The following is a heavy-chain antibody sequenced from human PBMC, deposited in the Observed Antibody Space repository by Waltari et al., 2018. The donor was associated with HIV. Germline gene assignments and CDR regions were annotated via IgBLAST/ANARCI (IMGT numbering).Heavy chain of an antibody. D-gene: IGHD3-22*01. CDR3: ARGTYYYDSSGYYDNLPFDY. V-gene: IGHV3-21*01. CDR1: GFTFSTYS. CDR2: IKSTITYI. Sequence: EVQLVESGGGLVKPGGSLRLSCAASGFTFSTYSMHWVRQAPRKGLGWVASIKSTITYIYYADSVKGRFTISRDNAKNSLYLQMNSLRAEDTAVYFCARGTYYYDSSGYYDNLPFDYWGQGTLVTVSS. J-gene: IGHJ4*02.